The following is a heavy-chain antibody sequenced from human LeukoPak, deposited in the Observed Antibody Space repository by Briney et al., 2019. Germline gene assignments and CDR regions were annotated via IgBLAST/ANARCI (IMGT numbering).Heavy chain of an antibody. CDR3: AKDGPGGDLGDYFDY. D-gene: IGHD2-21*02. Sequence: PGGALRLSCAASGFTFSSYAMSWVRQAPGKGLEWVSDISGSGGSTYYADSGKGRFTIYRENSKNKLYMQMNSLRAEDTAVYYCAKDGPGGDLGDYFDYWGQGTLVTVSS. V-gene: IGHV3-23*01. J-gene: IGHJ4*02. CDR1: GFTFSSYA. CDR2: ISGSGGST.